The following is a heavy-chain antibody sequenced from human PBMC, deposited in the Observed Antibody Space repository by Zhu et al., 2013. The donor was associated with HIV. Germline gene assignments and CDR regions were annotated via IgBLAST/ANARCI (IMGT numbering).Heavy chain of an antibody. CDR1: GYYFTGYY. D-gene: IGHD3-22*01. J-gene: IGHJ3*02. CDR3: ARDYYDSSGYHDAFDI. V-gene: IGHV1-2*02. CDR2: INPNSGGT. Sequence: KPGASVKVSCKASGYYFTGYYIYWVRQAPGQGLEWMGWINPNSGGTNYVQKFQGRVTMTRDTSISTVYMELSRLRSDDTAVYYCARDYYDSSGYHDAFDIWGQGTMVTVSS.